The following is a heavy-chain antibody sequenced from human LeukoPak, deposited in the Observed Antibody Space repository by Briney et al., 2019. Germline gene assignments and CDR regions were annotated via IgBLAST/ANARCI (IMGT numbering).Heavy chain of an antibody. CDR3: AREPPGYGMDV. CDR1: GFTFSSYE. CDR2: IRSSGSTI. Sequence: GGSLRLSCAASGFTFSSYEMNWVRQAPGKGLEWVSYIRSSGSTIYYADSVKGRFTISRDNAKNSLYLQMNSLRAEDTAVYYCAREPPGYGMDVWGKGTTVTVSS. J-gene: IGHJ6*04. V-gene: IGHV3-48*03.